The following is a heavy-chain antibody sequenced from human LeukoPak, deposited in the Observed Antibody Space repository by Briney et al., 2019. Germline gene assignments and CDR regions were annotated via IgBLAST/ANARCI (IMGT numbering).Heavy chain of an antibody. J-gene: IGHJ2*01. Sequence: GGSLRLSCVASGFTFSNHALTWVRQPPGKGLQWVSAISADGGSTYYADSVKGRFAISRDNSKNTLHLQMHTLGAEDTAVYYCAQGVTSTSIQPVFWGRGTLVTVSS. CDR2: ISADGGST. CDR1: GFTFSNHA. V-gene: IGHV3-23*01. CDR3: AQGVTSTSIQPVF. D-gene: IGHD5-18*01.